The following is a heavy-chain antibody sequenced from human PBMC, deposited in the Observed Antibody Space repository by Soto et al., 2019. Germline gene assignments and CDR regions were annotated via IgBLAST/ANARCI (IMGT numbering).Heavy chain of an antibody. CDR1: GFTFSSYG. Sequence: PGGSLRLSCAASGFTFSSYGMNCVRQTPGKGLKWVLVLWYDGSNSYSAEPLKGRLTICIVNSENSVYLQMNGLRAGDYAVYYSARGESGADGYYCRYRMVDV. J-gene: IGHJ6*01. D-gene: IGHD1-26*01. CDR2: LWYDGSNS. CDR3: ARGESGADGYYCRYRMVDV. V-gene: IGHV3-33*01.